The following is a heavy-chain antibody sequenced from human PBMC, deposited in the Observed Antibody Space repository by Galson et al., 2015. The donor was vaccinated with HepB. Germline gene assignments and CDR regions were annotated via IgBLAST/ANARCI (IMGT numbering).Heavy chain of an antibody. V-gene: IGHV3-23*01. CDR2: INPSGSSP. Sequence: SLRLSCADSGFTFGSFSMSWVRQAPGKGLEWVSTINPSGSSPSYSDSVQGRFSVYRDNTRNTVYLHMNRLRADDTAVYYCATDEGNFEYWGQGSLVTVSS. CDR1: GFTFGSFS. J-gene: IGHJ4*02. CDR3: ATDEGNFEY.